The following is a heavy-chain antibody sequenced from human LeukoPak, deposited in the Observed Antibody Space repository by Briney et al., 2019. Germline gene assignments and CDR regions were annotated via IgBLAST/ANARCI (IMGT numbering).Heavy chain of an antibody. J-gene: IGHJ6*03. D-gene: IGHD4-17*01. CDR1: VGTFSSYA. CDR2: IIPIFGTA. V-gene: IGHV1-69*05. Sequence: SVKVSCKASVGTFSSYAISWVRQAPGQGLEWMGRIIPIFGTANYAQKFQGRVTITTDESTSTAYMELSSLRSEDTAVYYCARDFDGDHDYYYYMDVWGKGTTVTVSS. CDR3: ARDFDGDHDYYYYMDV.